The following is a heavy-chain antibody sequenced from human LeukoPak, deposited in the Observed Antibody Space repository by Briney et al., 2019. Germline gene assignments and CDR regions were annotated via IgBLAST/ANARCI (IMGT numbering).Heavy chain of an antibody. J-gene: IGHJ4*02. CDR3: AGTYYDFWSGYSRGYYFDY. V-gene: IGHV4-59*01. CDR2: IYYSGST. CDR1: GSFISSSY. Sequence: PSETLSLTCTVSGSFISSSYWSWIRQPPGKGLEWIGYIYYSGSTNFNPSLKSRVTISVDTSNNQFSLKLSSVTAADTAVYYCAGTYYDFWSGYSRGYYFDYWGQGTLVTVSS. D-gene: IGHD3-3*01.